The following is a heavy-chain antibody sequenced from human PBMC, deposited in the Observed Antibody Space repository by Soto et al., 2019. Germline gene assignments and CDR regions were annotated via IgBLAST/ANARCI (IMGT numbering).Heavy chain of an antibody. D-gene: IGHD6-6*01. J-gene: IGHJ4*02. CDR3: AASIAARRTKAGFDY. CDR1: GYSFTSYW. Sequence: GESLKISCKGSGYSFTSYWIGWVRQMPGKGLEWMGIIYPGDSDTRYSPSFQGQVTISADKSISTAYLQWSSLKASDTAMYYCAASIAARRTKAGFDYWGQGTLVTVSS. CDR2: IYPGDSDT. V-gene: IGHV5-51*01.